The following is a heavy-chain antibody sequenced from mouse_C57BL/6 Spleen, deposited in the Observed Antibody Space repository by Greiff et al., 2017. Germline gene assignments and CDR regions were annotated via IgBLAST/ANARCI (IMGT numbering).Heavy chain of an antibody. D-gene: IGHD2-2*01. CDR1: GYSITSGYY. CDR3: AGGGYPFAY. J-gene: IGHJ3*01. Sequence: EVKLQESGPGLVKPSQSLSLTCSVTGYSITSGYYWNWIRQFPGNKLEWMGYISYDGSNNYNPSLKNRISITRDTSKNQFFLKLNSVTTEDTATYYCAGGGYPFAYWGQGTLVTVSA. CDR2: ISYDGSN. V-gene: IGHV3-6*01.